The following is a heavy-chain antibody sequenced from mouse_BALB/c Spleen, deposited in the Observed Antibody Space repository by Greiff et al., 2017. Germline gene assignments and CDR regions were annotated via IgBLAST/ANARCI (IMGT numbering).Heavy chain of an antibody. CDR1: GYTFTSYV. Sequence: VQLQQSGPELVKPGASVKMSCKASGYTFTSYVMHWVKQKPGQGLEWIGRIYPGDGDTNYNGKFKGKATLTADKSSSTAYMQLSSLTSVDSAVYFCASLYDYDGWFAYWGQGTLVTVSA. CDR2: IYPGDGDT. J-gene: IGHJ3*01. D-gene: IGHD2-4*01. CDR3: ASLYDYDGWFAY. V-gene: IGHV1-82*01.